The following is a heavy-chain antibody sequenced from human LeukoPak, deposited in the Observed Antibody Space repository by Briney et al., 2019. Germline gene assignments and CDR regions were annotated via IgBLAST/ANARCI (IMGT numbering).Heavy chain of an antibody. D-gene: IGHD6-13*01. J-gene: IGHJ5*01. CDR2: IYPDDSDL. V-gene: IGHV5-51*01. Sequence: GESLKISCKGSGYSFTSYWIGWVRQMPGKGLEWMGIIYPDDSDLRYSPSFQGQVTISADKSISTAYLQWSSLKASDSAMYYCARHVSTAAGTPHWFDSWGQGTLVTVSS. CDR1: GYSFTSYW. CDR3: ARHVSTAAGTPHWFDS.